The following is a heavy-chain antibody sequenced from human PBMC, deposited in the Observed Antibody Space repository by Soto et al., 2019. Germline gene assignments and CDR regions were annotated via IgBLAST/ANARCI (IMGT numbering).Heavy chain of an antibody. Sequence: LSLTCDVSGVSISSGNWWTWVRQTPQRGLEYIGEIFHDGTANYYPSFERRVAISVDTSKNQFSLKLTSVTAADTAIYFCARLVYDTRLNYMYFDFWGQGALVTVSS. D-gene: IGHD2-8*01. CDR1: GVSISSGNW. CDR3: ARLVYDTRLNYMYFDF. CDR2: IFHDGTA. J-gene: IGHJ4*02. V-gene: IGHV4-4*01.